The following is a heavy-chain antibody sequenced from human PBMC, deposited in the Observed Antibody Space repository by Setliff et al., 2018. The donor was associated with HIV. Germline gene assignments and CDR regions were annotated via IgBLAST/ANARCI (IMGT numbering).Heavy chain of an antibody. V-gene: IGHV1-18*01. CDR3: ARLIKHYDFWSGYYGAYYYYMDV. J-gene: IGHJ6*03. D-gene: IGHD3-3*01. CDR1: GYTFSTYG. Sequence: VKVSCKASGYTFSTYGISWVRQAPGQGLEWMGWITPYNNNTQYTQHLQGRVTMTTDTYTSTAYMDLRSLRSDDTAVYYCARLIKHYDFWSGYYGAYYYYMDVWGTGTTVTVSS. CDR2: ITPYNNNT.